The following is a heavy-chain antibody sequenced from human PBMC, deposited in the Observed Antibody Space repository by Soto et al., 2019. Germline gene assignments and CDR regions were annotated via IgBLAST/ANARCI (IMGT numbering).Heavy chain of an antibody. D-gene: IGHD6-13*01. CDR2: IWYDGSNK. V-gene: IGHV3-33*01. Sequence: GGSLRLSCEASGFTFSSYGMHWVRQAPGKGLEWVAVIWYDGSNKYYADSVKGRFTISRDNSKNTLYLQMNSLRAEDTAVYYCSLGPSEYSSSWFDYGGQGTPVTGSS. J-gene: IGHJ4*02. CDR3: SLGPSEYSSSWFDY. CDR1: GFTFSSYG.